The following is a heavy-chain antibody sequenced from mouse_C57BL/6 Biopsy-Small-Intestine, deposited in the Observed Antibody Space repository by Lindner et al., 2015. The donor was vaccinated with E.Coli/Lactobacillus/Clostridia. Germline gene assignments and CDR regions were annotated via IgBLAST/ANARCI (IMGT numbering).Heavy chain of an antibody. Sequence: SYAISWVRQAPGQGLEWMGGIIPIFGTANYAQKFQGRVTITADESTSTAYMELSSLRSEDTAVYYCARAYRGYSSGWYYYYGMDVWGQGTTVTVSS. CDR2: IIPIFGTA. CDR1: SYA. J-gene: IGHJ1*01. D-gene: IGHD1-1*01. CDR3: ARAYRGYSSGWYYYYGMDV. V-gene: IGHV1-81*01.